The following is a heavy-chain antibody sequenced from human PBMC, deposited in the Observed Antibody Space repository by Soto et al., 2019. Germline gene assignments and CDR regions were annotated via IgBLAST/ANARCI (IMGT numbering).Heavy chain of an antibody. CDR1: GFTFTRYS. Sequence: PGGSLRLSCAASGFTFTRYSMNWVRQAPGKGLEWVSSISSTTNYIYYGDSMKGRFTISRDNAKNSLYLEMNSLRAEDTAVYYCARESADLTSNFEYWGQGTLVTAPQ. V-gene: IGHV3-21*06. J-gene: IGHJ4*02. CDR2: ISSTTNYI. CDR3: ARESADLTSNFEY.